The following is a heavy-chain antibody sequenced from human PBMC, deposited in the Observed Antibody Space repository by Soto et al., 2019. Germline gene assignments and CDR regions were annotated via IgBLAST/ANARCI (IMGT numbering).Heavy chain of an antibody. Sequence: EVQLLESGGGLVQPGGSLRLSCAASGFTFSSYAMSWVRSAPGKGLEWVSAISGSGGSTYYADSVKGRFTISRDNSKTTLYLQMNSLRAEDTAVYYCATLDSRGYYGRVDYWGQGTLVTVSS. CDR2: ISGSGGST. J-gene: IGHJ4*02. CDR3: ATLDSRGYYGRVDY. V-gene: IGHV3-23*01. D-gene: IGHD3-22*01. CDR1: GFTFSSYA.